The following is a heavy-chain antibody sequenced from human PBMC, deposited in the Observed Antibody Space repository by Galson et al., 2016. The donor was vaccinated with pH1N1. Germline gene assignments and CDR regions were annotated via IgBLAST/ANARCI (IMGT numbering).Heavy chain of an antibody. V-gene: IGHV1-69*05. CDR2: IIPSFGTT. J-gene: IGHJ4*02. Sequence: SVKVSCKASGGPFSTYAFNWVRQAPGQGLEWVGGIIPSFGTTNFPQKFRDRLTITTDESTSTTYMELSSLRFGDTAIYYCARDGRRFYDNSAYYPSFLDYWGQGTLITVSS. D-gene: IGHD3-22*01. CDR1: GGPFSTYA. CDR3: ARDGRRFYDNSAYYPSFLDY.